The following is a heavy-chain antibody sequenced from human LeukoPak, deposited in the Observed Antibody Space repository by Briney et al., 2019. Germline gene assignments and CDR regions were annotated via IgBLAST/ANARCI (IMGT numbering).Heavy chain of an antibody. CDR2: IRYDGSNK. D-gene: IGHD2-2*01. CDR3: AKGIVVVPTAIIN. Sequence: PGGSLRLSCAVSVYTYRSYDMHWVRQAPGKGLEWVAFIRYDGSNKYYADSVKGRFTISRDNSKNTLYLQMTSLRAEDTAVYYCAKGIVVVPTAIINWGQGTLVTVSS. J-gene: IGHJ4*02. V-gene: IGHV3-30*02. CDR1: VYTYRSYD.